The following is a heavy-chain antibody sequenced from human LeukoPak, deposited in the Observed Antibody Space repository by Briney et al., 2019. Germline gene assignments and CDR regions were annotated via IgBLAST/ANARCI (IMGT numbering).Heavy chain of an antibody. CDR1: RFTFSNYW. V-gene: IGHV3-7*01. D-gene: IGHD1-7*01. CDR3: ARGVRGGTQYDAFDI. J-gene: IGHJ3*02. CDR2: IKQDGSNA. Sequence: GGCLRLSCAASRFTFSNYWMHWVRQAPGKWLEWVANIKQDGSNAYYVDSVKGRFTISRDNAKNSVYLQMNSLRVEDTAVYYCARGVRGGTQYDAFDIWGLGTMVTVSS.